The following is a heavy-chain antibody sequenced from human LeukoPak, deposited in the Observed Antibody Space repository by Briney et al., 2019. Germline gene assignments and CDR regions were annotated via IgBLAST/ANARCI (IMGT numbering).Heavy chain of an antibody. J-gene: IGHJ4*02. CDR2: IYYSGST. V-gene: IGHV4-59*01. CDR1: GGSISSYY. D-gene: IGHD3-10*01. Sequence: PSETLSLTCTVSGGSISSYYWSWIRQPPGKGLEWIGYIYYSGSTNYNPSLKSRVTISVDTSKNQFSLKLSSVTAADTAVYYCARERSYYTPFDYWGLGTLVTVSS. CDR3: ARERSYYTPFDY.